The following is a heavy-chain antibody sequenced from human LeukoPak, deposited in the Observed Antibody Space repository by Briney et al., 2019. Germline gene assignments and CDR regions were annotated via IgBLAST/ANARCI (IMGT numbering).Heavy chain of an antibody. CDR2: ISGSGGST. CDR1: GFTFSSYA. Sequence: PGGSLRLSCAASGFTFSSYAMSWVRQAPGKGLEWVSAISGSGGSTYYADSVKGRFTISRDNSKNTLYLQMNSLRAEDTAVYYRAKTVTYDILTGNYYYYYMDVWGKGTTVTVSS. V-gene: IGHV3-23*01. CDR3: AKTVTYDILTGNYYYYYMDV. J-gene: IGHJ6*03. D-gene: IGHD3-9*01.